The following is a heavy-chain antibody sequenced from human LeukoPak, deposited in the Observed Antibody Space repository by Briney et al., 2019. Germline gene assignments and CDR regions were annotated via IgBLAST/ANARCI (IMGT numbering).Heavy chain of an antibody. V-gene: IGHV1-2*02. J-gene: IGHJ4*02. CDR2: INPNSGGT. CDR1: GYTFTGYY. CDR3: ARAPSDFYSGSFDY. D-gene: IGHD1-26*01. Sequence: GASVKVSCTASGYTFTGYYMHWVRQAPGQGLEWMGWINPNSGGTNYAQKFQGRVTMTRDTSISTAYMELSRLRSDDTAVYYCARAPSDFYSGSFDYWGQGTLVTVSS.